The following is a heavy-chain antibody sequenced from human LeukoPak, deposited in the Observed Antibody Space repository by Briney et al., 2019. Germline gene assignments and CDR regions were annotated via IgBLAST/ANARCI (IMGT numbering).Heavy chain of an antibody. CDR1: GGSISSYY. V-gene: IGHV4-59*12. J-gene: IGHJ5*02. D-gene: IGHD6-13*01. Sequence: PSETLSLTCTVSGGSISSYYWSWIRQPAGKGLEWIGYIYYSGTTNYNPSLKSRVSMSVDTSKNQFSLKLSSVTAADTAVCYCARLESAAAGNRWFDPWGQGILVTVSS. CDR3: ARLESAAAGNRWFDP. CDR2: IYYSGTT.